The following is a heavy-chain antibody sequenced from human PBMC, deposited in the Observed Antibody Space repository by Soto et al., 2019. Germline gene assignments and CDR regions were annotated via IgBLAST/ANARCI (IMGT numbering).Heavy chain of an antibody. CDR2: ISYDGSNK. Sequence: PGGSLRLSCAASGFTFSGYGMHWVRQAPGKGLEWVAVISYDGSNKYYADSVKGRFTISRDNSKNTLYLQMNSLRAEDTAVYYCAKREGRYYYYGMDVWGQGTTVTVSS. D-gene: IGHD1-26*01. CDR3: AKREGRYYYYGMDV. J-gene: IGHJ6*02. CDR1: GFTFSGYG. V-gene: IGHV3-30*18.